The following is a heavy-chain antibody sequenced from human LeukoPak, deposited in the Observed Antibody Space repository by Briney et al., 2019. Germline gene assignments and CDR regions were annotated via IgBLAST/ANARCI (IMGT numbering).Heavy chain of an antibody. CDR1: GFTFNIYA. D-gene: IGHD3-22*01. CDR2: ICGSAGCT. Sequence: GGSLRLSCAASGFTFNIYAMSWVRQVPGKGLEWVASICGSAGCTYYADSVKGRFTISRDNFENTLYLQMNSLRAGDTAIYYCAKDRPNYHESDGHYYRRDGDYWGQGTLVTVSS. J-gene: IGHJ4*02. CDR3: AKDRPNYHESDGHYYRRDGDY. V-gene: IGHV3-23*01.